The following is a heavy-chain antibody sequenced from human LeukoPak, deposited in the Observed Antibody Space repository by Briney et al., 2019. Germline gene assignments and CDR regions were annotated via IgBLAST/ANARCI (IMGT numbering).Heavy chain of an antibody. D-gene: IGHD6-6*01. CDR1: GFTFSSYA. Sequence: PGGSLRLSCAASGFTFSSYAMHWVRQAPGKGLEWVAVISYDGSNKYYADSVKGRFTISRDNSKNTLYLQMNSLRAEDTAVYYCAKDPLEQLSTIYFQNWGQGTLVTVSS. CDR2: ISYDGSNK. J-gene: IGHJ1*01. CDR3: AKDPLEQLSTIYFQN. V-gene: IGHV3-30*04.